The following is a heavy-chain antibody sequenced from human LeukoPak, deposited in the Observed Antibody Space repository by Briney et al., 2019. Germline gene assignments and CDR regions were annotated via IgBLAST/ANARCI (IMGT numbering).Heavy chain of an antibody. CDR3: VKGGWGDY. D-gene: IGHD3-16*01. CDR1: GFTFSSYG. V-gene: IGHV3-33*06. J-gene: IGHJ4*02. CDR2: TWYDGRNN. Sequence: PGGSLRLSCAASGFTFSSYGMHWVRQAPGKGLEWVAVTWYDGRNNYYAASVKGRFTISRDDSKTTVYLQMNSLRVEDTAIYYCVKGGWGDYWGQGTLVTVSS.